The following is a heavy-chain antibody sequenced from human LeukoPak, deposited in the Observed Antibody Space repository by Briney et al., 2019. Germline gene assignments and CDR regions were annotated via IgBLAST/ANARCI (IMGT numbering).Heavy chain of an antibody. CDR1: GFTFSSYD. J-gene: IGHJ4*02. Sequence: GGSLRLSCVASGFTFSSYDMSWVRQAPGKGLEWVAVISYDGSNKYYADSVKGRFTISRDNSKNTLYLQMNSLRAEDTAVYYCASRGAYYDSSGYVYWGQGTLVTVSS. V-gene: IGHV3-30*03. CDR3: ASRGAYYDSSGYVY. CDR2: ISYDGSNK. D-gene: IGHD3-22*01.